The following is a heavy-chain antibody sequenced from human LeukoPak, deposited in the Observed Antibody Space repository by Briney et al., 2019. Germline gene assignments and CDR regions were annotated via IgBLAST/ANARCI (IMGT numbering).Heavy chain of an antibody. D-gene: IGHD6-19*01. CDR2: IYTSGST. V-gene: IGHV4-61*02. Sequence: PSETLSLTCTVSGGSISSGSYYWSWIRQPAGKGLEWIGRIYTSGSTNYNPFLKSRVTISVDTSKNQFSLKLSSVTAADTAVYYCARSALGWFLDYWGQGTLVTVSS. CDR3: ARSALGWFLDY. CDR1: GGSISSGSYY. J-gene: IGHJ4*02.